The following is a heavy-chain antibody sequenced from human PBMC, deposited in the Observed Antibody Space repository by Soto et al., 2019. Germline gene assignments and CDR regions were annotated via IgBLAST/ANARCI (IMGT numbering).Heavy chain of an antibody. CDR1: GFTFSSYG. CDR3: AKDMGITMIVVVITIDY. J-gene: IGHJ4*02. D-gene: IGHD3-22*01. Sequence: GGSLRLSCAASGFTFSSYGMHWVRQAPGKGLEWVAVISYDGSNKYYADSVKGRFTISRDNSKNTLYLQMNSLRAEDTAVYYCAKDMGITMIVVVITIDYWGQGTLVTVYS. CDR2: ISYDGSNK. V-gene: IGHV3-30*18.